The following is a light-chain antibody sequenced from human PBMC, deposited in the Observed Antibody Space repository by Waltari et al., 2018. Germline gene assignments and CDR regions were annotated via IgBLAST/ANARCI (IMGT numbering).Light chain of an antibody. Sequence: EIVMTQSPDALSVSPGESATLSCRASESVGSALAWYQQRPGQPPRLLIYGASTRATGIPARFSGSGSGTEFTLTISSLQSEDFAVYYCQQYNYWRTFG. CDR1: ESVGSA. CDR3: QQYNYWRT. V-gene: IGKV3-15*01. CDR2: GAS. J-gene: IGKJ1*01.